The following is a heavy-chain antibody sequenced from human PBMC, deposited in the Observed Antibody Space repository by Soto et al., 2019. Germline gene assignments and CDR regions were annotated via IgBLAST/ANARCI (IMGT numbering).Heavy chain of an antibody. V-gene: IGHV3-23*01. D-gene: IGHD3-3*01. CDR2: ISGSGGST. CDR3: AKDLGFWSGYFDY. Sequence: GGSLRLSCAASGFTFSSYALSWVRQAPGKGLEWVSAISGSGGSTYYADSVKGRFTISRDNSKNTLYLQMNSLRAEDTAVYYCAKDLGFWSGYFDYWGQGTLVTVSS. CDR1: GFTFSSYA. J-gene: IGHJ4*02.